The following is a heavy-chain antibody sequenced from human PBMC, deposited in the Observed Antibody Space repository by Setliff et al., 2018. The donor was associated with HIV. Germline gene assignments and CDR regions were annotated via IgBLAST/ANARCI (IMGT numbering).Heavy chain of an antibody. J-gene: IGHJ4*02. CDR2: VNRGRRT. Sequence: WIRQPPGIGLEWIGEVNRGRRTNYNSSLKSRVTISIDTSRNQFSLTVSSVTAADTAVYYCAREIPYSYGGRGHPLWGQGTLVTVSS. D-gene: IGHD3-22*01. V-gene: IGHV4-34*01. CDR3: AREIPYSYGGRGHPL.